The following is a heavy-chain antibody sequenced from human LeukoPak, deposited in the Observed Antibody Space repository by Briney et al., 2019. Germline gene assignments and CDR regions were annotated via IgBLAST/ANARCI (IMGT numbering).Heavy chain of an antibody. CDR2: IDSSGSVI. J-gene: IGHJ4*02. D-gene: IGHD1-14*01. CDR1: GFTFSSYW. V-gene: IGHV3-48*01. CDR3: TRDEATTSRGTLPEY. Sequence: GGSLRLSCAASGFTFSSYWMSWVRQAPGKGLEWISYIDSSGSVIYYVDSVKGRFTISRDNAKNSMFLQMNSLRAEDTAVYYCTRDEATTSRGTLPEYWGQGTLVTVSS.